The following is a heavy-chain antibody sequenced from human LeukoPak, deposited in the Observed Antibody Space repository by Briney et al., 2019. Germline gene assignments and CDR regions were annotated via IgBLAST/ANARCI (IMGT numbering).Heavy chain of an antibody. V-gene: IGHV3-23*01. Sequence: GGSLRLSCAASGFTLSTYAMSWVRQTPGKGLEWVAATSSSDAGTYHADSVKGRFTISRDNAKNSLYLQMNSLRAEDTAVYYCAREDSYGRSGWFDPWGQGTLVTVSS. CDR1: GFTLSTYA. D-gene: IGHD4-23*01. CDR2: TSSSDAGT. J-gene: IGHJ5*02. CDR3: AREDSYGRSGWFDP.